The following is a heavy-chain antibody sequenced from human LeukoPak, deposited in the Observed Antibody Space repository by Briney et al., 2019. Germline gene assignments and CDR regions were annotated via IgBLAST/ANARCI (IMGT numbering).Heavy chain of an antibody. CDR1: GFTSSSYG. Sequence: GGSLRLSCAASGFTSSSYGMHWVRLAPGKGLEWVAVISYDGSNKYYADSVKGRFTISRDNSKNTLYLQMNSLRAEDTAVYYCAKGFLEWLWDSMDVWGQGTTVTVSS. CDR2: ISYDGSNK. V-gene: IGHV3-30*18. CDR3: AKGFLEWLWDSMDV. J-gene: IGHJ6*02. D-gene: IGHD3-3*01.